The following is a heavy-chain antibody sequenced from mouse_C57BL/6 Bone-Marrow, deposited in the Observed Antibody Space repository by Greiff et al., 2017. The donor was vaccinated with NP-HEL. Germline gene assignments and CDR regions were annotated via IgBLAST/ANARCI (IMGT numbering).Heavy chain of an antibody. CDR3: AREDSY. Sequence: EVKVVESEGGLVQPGSSMKLSCTASGFTFSDYYMAWVRQVPEKGLEWVANINYDGSSTYYLDSLKSRFIISRDNAKNILYLQMSRLKSEDTATYYCAREDSYWGQGTLVTVSA. J-gene: IGHJ3*01. CDR1: GFTFSDYY. CDR2: INYDGSST. V-gene: IGHV5-16*01.